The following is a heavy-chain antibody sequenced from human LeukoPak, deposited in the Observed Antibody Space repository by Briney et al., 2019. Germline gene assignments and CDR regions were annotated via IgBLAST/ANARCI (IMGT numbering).Heavy chain of an antibody. CDR1: GFTFSSYG. CDR2: IRYDGSNK. D-gene: IGHD3-22*01. Sequence: GGSLRLSCAASGFTFSSYGMHWVRQAPGKGLEWVAFIRYDGSNKYYADSVKGRFTISRDNSKNTLYLQMNSLRAEDTAVYYCAKAHEDYYDSSGYQAPFDYWGQGTLVTASS. CDR3: AKAHEDYYDSSGYQAPFDY. J-gene: IGHJ4*02. V-gene: IGHV3-30*02.